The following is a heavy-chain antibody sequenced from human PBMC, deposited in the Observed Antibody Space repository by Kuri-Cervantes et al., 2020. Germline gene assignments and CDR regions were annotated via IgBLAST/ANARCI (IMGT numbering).Heavy chain of an antibody. CDR1: GYTFTSYG. CDR3: ARATGYSTLFYYGMDV. J-gene: IGHJ6*02. CDR2: FDPEDGET. D-gene: IGHD6-13*01. Sequence: ASVKVSCKASGYTFTSYGISWVRQAPGKGLEWMGGFDPEDGETIYAQKFQGRVTMTEDTSTDTAYMELSSLRSEDTAVYYCARATGYSTLFYYGMDVWGQGTTVTVSS. V-gene: IGHV1-24*01.